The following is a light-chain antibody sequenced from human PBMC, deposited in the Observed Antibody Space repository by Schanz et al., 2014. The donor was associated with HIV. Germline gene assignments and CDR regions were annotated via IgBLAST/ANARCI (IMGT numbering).Light chain of an antibody. V-gene: IGKV3-15*01. CDR1: QTVNSH. Sequence: EILMTQSPATLSVSPGERATLSCRASQTVNSHLAWYQQKPGQAPRLVIFRASTRATGFPARFSGSGSGTEFTLTISSLQSEDFATYFCQQYSDYSPTFGRGTKVEV. J-gene: IGKJ1*01. CDR3: QQYSDYSPT. CDR2: RAS.